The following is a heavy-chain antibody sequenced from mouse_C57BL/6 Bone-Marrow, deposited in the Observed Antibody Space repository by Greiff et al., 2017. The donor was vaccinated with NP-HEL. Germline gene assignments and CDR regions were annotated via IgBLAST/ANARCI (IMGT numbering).Heavy chain of an antibody. Sequence: EVQRVESEGGLVQPGSSMKLSCTASGFTFSDYYMAWVRQVPEKGLEWVANINYDGSSTYYLDSLKSRFIISRDNAKNILYLQMSSLKSEDTATYYCARDRRRYFDVWGTGTTVTVSS. CDR1: GFTFSDYY. J-gene: IGHJ1*03. V-gene: IGHV5-16*01. CDR2: INYDGSST. CDR3: ARDRRRYFDV.